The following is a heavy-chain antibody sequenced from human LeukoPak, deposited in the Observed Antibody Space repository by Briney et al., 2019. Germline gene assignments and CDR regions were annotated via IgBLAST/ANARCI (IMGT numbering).Heavy chain of an antibody. Sequence: ASVTVSFKASGYTFTIYGISWVRQAPGQGLEWMGWISAYNGNTNYAQKLQGRVTMTTDTSTSTAYMELRSLRSDDTAVYYCARDSVAVEFDYWGQGTLVTVSS. D-gene: IGHD6-19*01. CDR3: ARDSVAVEFDY. V-gene: IGHV1-18*01. J-gene: IGHJ4*02. CDR1: GYTFTIYG. CDR2: ISAYNGNT.